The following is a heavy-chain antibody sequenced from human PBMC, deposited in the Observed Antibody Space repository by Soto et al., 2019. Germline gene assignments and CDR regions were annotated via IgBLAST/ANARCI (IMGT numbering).Heavy chain of an antibody. J-gene: IGHJ3*02. CDR1: GGTFSSYA. D-gene: IGHD3-22*01. CDR3: ARDLTYDSSGYYYGNDAFDI. V-gene: IGHV1-69*01. Sequence: QVQLVQSGAEVKKPGSSVKVSCKASGGTFSSYAISWVRQAPGQGLEWMGGIIPIFGTANYAQKFQGRVTITADESTSTAYIELSSLRSEDTAVYYCARDLTYDSSGYYYGNDAFDIWGQGTMVTVSS. CDR2: IIPIFGTA.